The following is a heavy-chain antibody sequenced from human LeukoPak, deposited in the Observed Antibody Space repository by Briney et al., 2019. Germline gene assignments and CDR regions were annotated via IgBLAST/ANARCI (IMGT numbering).Heavy chain of an antibody. D-gene: IGHD4-17*01. CDR1: GFTFSSYA. Sequence: PGGSLRLSCAASGFTFSSYAMNWVRQAPGKGLEWVSYISSSSSTIYYADSVKGRFTISRDNAKNSLYLQMNSLRAEDTAVYYCARAQVTTYYGMDVWGQGTTVTVSS. J-gene: IGHJ6*02. CDR3: ARAQVTTYYGMDV. CDR2: ISSSSSTI. V-gene: IGHV3-48*04.